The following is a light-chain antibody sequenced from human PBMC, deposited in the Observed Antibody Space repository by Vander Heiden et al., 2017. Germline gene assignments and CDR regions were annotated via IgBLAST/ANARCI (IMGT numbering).Light chain of an antibody. CDR3: QQSYSTLGT. CDR1: QSISSY. CDR2: AAS. Sequence: EIQMTHPPAYLSASVGDRVTITCRASQSISSYLNWYQQKPGKAPKLLIYAASSLQSGVPSRFSGSGSGTDFTLTISSLQPEDFATYYCQQSYSTLGTFGQGTKVEIK. V-gene: IGKV1-39*01. J-gene: IGKJ1*01.